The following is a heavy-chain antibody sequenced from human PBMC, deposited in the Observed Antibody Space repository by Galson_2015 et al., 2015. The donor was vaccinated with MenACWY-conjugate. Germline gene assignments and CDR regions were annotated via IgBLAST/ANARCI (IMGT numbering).Heavy chain of an antibody. Sequence: SLRLSCAASGFTFSSYDMHWVRQATGKGLEWVSAIGTAGDTYYPGSVKGRFTISRENAKNSLYLQMNSLRAEDTAVYYCAGGRNYYDSSAHAFDIWGQGTMVTVSS. J-gene: IGHJ3*02. V-gene: IGHV3-13*01. D-gene: IGHD3-22*01. CDR3: AGGRNYYDSSAHAFDI. CDR1: GFTFSSYD. CDR2: IGTAGDT.